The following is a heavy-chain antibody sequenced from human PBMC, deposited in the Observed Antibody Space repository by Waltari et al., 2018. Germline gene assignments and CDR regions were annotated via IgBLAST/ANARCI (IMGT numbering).Heavy chain of an antibody. J-gene: IGHJ4*02. CDR3: ARDSSSWPYFDY. V-gene: IGHV1-2*02. CDR1: GGTFSSYA. CDR2: INPNSGGT. D-gene: IGHD6-13*01. Sequence: QVQLVQSGAEVKKPGSSVKVSCKASGGTFSSYAISWVRQAPGQGLEWMGGINPNSGGTNYAQKFQGRVTMTRDTSISTAYMELSRLRSDDTAVYYCARDSSSWPYFDYWGQGTLVTVSS.